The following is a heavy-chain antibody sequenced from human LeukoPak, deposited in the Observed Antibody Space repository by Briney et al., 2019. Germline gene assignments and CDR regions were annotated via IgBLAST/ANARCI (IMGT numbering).Heavy chain of an antibody. D-gene: IGHD7-27*01. Sequence: ASVKVSCKASGYTFTSYGISWVRQAPGQGLEWMGWISAYNGNTNYAQKLQGRVTMTTDTSTSTACMELRSLRSDDTAVYYCARVRNWGSYYYYYMDVWGKGTTVTVSS. CDR2: ISAYNGNT. V-gene: IGHV1-18*01. J-gene: IGHJ6*03. CDR3: ARVRNWGSYYYYYMDV. CDR1: GYTFTSYG.